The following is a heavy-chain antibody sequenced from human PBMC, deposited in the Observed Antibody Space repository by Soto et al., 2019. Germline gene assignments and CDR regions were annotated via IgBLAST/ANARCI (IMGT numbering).Heavy chain of an antibody. V-gene: IGHV3-23*01. CDR1: GFTFSTYA. Sequence: EVPLLASGGGLVQPGGSLSLSCAASGFTFSTYAMTWVRQAPGKGLEWVSSISASGTGTYYGESVKGRFTISRHNSKNTLYLQMNSLRAEDTAVYYCAKLIAGGTEYWGQGTLVTVSS. J-gene: IGHJ4*02. CDR2: ISASGTGT. D-gene: IGHD3-16*01. CDR3: AKLIAGGTEY.